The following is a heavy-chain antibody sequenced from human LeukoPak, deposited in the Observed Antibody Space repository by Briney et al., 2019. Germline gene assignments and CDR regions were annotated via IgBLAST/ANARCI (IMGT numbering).Heavy chain of an antibody. CDR1: GFTFSSYA. CDR2: ISYDGSNK. D-gene: IGHD3-22*01. CDR3: ARDPYDSSGYFDY. J-gene: IGHJ4*02. Sequence: PGGSLRLSCAASGFTFSSYAMHWVRQAQGKGLEWVAVISYDGSNKYYADSVKGRFAISRDNSKNTLYLQMNSLRAEDTAVYYCARDPYDSSGYFDYWGQGTLVTVSS. V-gene: IGHV3-30*09.